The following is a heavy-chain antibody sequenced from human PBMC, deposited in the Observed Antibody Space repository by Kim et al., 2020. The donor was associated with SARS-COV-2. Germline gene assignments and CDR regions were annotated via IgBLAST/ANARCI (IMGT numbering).Heavy chain of an antibody. CDR3: ARDGDTGIAAAGGFDP. CDR1: GGSISSYY. Sequence: SETLSLTCTVSGGSISSYYWSWIRQPPGKGLEWIGYIYYSGSTNYNPSLKSRVTISVDTSKNQFSLKLSSVTAADTAVYYCARDGDTGIAAAGGFDPWGQGTLVTVSS. CDR2: IYYSGST. D-gene: IGHD6-13*01. V-gene: IGHV4-59*01. J-gene: IGHJ5*02.